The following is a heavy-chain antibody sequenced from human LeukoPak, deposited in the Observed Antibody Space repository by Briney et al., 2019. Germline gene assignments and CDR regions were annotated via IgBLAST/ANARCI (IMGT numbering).Heavy chain of an antibody. J-gene: IGHJ4*02. Sequence: SQTLSLTCTVSGGSISSYYWSWIRQPPGKGLEWIGYIYYSGSTNYNPSLKSRVTISVDTSKNQFSLKLSSVTAADTAVYYCARGPTVTTPFDYWGQGTLVTVSS. V-gene: IGHV4-59*08. CDR3: ARGPTVTTPFDY. CDR1: GGSISSYY. D-gene: IGHD4-17*01. CDR2: IYYSGST.